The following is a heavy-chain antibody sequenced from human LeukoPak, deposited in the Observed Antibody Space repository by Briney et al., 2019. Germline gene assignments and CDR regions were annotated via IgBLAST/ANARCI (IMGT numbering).Heavy chain of an antibody. CDR1: GGSISSYY. D-gene: IGHD1-7*01. CDR2: IYYSGST. J-gene: IGHJ6*02. Sequence: SETLSLTCTVSGGSISSYYWSWIRQPPGKGLERIGYIYYSGSTNYNPSLKSRVTISVDTSKNQFSLKLSSVTAADTAVYYCARAEYNWNYVGYYYGMDVWGQGTTVTVPS. CDR3: ARAEYNWNYVGYYYGMDV. V-gene: IGHV4-59*01.